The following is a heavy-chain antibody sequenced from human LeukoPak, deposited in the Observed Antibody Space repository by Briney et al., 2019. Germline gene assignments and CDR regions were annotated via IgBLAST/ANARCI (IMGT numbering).Heavy chain of an antibody. CDR1: GFTFSSYW. CDR3: AELGITMIGGV. J-gene: IGHJ6*04. V-gene: IGHV3-48*04. Sequence: PGGSLRLSCAASGFTFSSYWMSWVRQAPGKGLEWVSYISSSGSTIYYADSVKGRFTISRDNAKSSLYLQMNSLRAEDTAVYYCAELGITMIGGVWGKGTTVTISS. CDR2: ISSSGSTI. D-gene: IGHD3-10*02.